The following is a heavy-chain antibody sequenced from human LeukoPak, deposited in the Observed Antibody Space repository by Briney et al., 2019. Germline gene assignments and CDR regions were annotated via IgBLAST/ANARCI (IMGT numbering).Heavy chain of an antibody. D-gene: IGHD7-27*01. CDR3: AREGTGIARPDDAFDI. CDR2: IYTSGSS. V-gene: IGHV4-4*07. J-gene: IGHJ3*02. CDR1: GGSISSYY. Sequence: SETLSLTCTVSGGSISSYYWSWIRQPAGKGLEWIGRIYTSGSSNYNPSLKGRVTMSVDTSKNQFSLKLSSVTAADTAVYYCAREGTGIARPDDAFDIWGQGTMVTVSS.